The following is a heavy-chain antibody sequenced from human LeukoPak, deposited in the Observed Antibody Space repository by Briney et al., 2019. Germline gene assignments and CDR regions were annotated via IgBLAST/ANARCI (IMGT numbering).Heavy chain of an antibody. V-gene: IGHV3-21*01. J-gene: IGHJ6*03. Sequence: KTGGSLRLSCATSGFTFSRFSIKWVRQAPGKGLEWVASIYVSGNYISYADSVRGRFTISRDNAKNSLYLKMNSLRAADTAVYYCARDCSSTSCYKGYYYYYMDVWGKGTTVTVSS. CDR3: ARDCSSTSCYKGYYYYYMDV. CDR2: IYVSGNYI. D-gene: IGHD2-2*02. CDR1: GFTFSRFS.